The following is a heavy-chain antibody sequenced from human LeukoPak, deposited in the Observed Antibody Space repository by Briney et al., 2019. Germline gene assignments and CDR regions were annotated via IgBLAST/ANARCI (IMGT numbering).Heavy chain of an antibody. Sequence: GGSLRLSCAASGFTFSSYSMNWVRQAPGKGLEWVSYISSSSSTIYYADSVKCRFTISRDNAKNSLYLQMNSLRDEDTAVYYCARDWARYDSSATPAFQHWGQGTLVTVSS. J-gene: IGHJ1*01. CDR2: ISSSSSTI. D-gene: IGHD3-22*01. CDR1: GFTFSSYS. V-gene: IGHV3-48*02. CDR3: ARDWARYDSSATPAFQH.